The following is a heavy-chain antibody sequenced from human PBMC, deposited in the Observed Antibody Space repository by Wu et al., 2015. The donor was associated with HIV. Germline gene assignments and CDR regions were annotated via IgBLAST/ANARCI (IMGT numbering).Heavy chain of an antibody. CDR3: ARSHKWLQLRYQGIFDY. CDR2: INPKSGGA. Sequence: QVQLVQSGAEVKKPGSSVKVSCKASGGTFSSYAISWVRQAPGQGLEWMGGINPKSGGANYAQDFKGRLTMTRDTSITTVYMELKRLTSEDTAMYFCARSHKWLQLRYQGIFDYWGQGTLVTVSS. CDR1: GGTFSSYA. V-gene: IGHV1-2*02. D-gene: IGHD5-24*01. J-gene: IGHJ4*02.